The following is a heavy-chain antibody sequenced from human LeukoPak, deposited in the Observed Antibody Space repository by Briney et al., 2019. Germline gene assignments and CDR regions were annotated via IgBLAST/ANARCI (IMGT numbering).Heavy chain of an antibody. V-gene: IGHV1-18*01. CDR2: ISAYNGNT. CDR1: GYTFTSYG. Sequence: ASVKVSCKASGYTFTSYGISWVRQAPGQGLEWMGWISAYNGNTNYAQKVQGRVTMTTDTSTSTAYMELSSLRSEDTAVYYCARGATTYYYYMDVWGKGTTVTISS. J-gene: IGHJ6*03. D-gene: IGHD1-7*01. CDR3: ARGATTYYYYMDV.